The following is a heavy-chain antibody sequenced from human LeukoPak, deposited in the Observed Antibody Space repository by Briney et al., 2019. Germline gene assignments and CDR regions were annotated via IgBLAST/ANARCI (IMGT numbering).Heavy chain of an antibody. CDR1: GFTFNTNY. J-gene: IGHJ4*02. D-gene: IGHD1-26*01. Sequence: GGSLRLSGAASGFTFNTNYMTWVRQAPGKVLEMVSLIYSGGSTCYADFVKGRFTNSRDNYKHTLYLQMNSLRAEDTAVYCCARQNSGTLGLDYWGQGILVSVSS. V-gene: IGHV3-66*04. CDR3: ARQNSGTLGLDY. CDR2: IYSGGST.